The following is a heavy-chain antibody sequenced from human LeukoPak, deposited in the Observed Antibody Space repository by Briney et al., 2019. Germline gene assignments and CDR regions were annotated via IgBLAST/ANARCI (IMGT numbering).Heavy chain of an antibody. D-gene: IGHD2-2*01. CDR2: ISGSGGST. V-gene: IGHV3-23*01. CDR3: AKAPTSTSLNWFDP. J-gene: IGHJ5*02. CDR1: GFTFSSYA. Sequence: PGGSLRLSCAASGFTFSSYAMTWVRQAPGKGLEWVSAISGSGGSTYYADSVKGRFTISRDNSKNTLYLQMDSLRAVDTAVYYCAKAPTSTSLNWFDPWGQGTLVTVSS.